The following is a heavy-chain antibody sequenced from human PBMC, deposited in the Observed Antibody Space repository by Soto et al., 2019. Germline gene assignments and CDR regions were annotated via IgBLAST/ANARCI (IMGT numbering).Heavy chain of an antibody. V-gene: IGHV4-39*01. CDR1: GGSISSSSYY. J-gene: IGHJ4*02. D-gene: IGHD6-19*01. CDR2: IYYSGST. CDR3: ARHKGGGWFLTVY. Sequence: QLQLQESGPGLVKPSETLSLTCTVSGGSISSSSYYWGWIRQPPGKGLEWIGSIYYSGSTYYNPSLKSRVTISVDTSKNQFSLKLSSVTAADTAVYYCARHKGGGWFLTVYWGQGTLVTVSS.